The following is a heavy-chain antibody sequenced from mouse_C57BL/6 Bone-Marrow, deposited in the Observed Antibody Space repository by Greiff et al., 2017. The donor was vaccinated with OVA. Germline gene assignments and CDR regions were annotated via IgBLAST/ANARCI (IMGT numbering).Heavy chain of an antibody. CDR1: GFTFSSYA. CDR2: ISDGGSYT. J-gene: IGHJ4*01. V-gene: IGHV5-4*01. CDR3: ARDAPNAMDY. Sequence: DVMLVESGGGLVKPGGSLKLSCAASGFTFSSYAMSWVRQTPEKRLEWVATISDGGSYTYYPDNVKGRFTISRDNAKNNLYLQMSHLKSEDTAMYYCARDAPNAMDYWGQGTSVTVSS.